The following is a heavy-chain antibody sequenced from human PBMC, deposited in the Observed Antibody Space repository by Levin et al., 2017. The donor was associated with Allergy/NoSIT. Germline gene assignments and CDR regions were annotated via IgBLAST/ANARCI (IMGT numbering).Heavy chain of an antibody. V-gene: IGHV3-33*01. D-gene: IGHD6-6*01. CDR3: ARDLRRMVAARPALGY. J-gene: IGHJ4*02. Sequence: GESLKISCAASGFTFSSYGMHWVRQAPGKGLEWVAVIWYDGSNKYYADSVKGRFTISRDNSKNTLYLQMNSLRAEDTAVYYCARDLRRMVAARPALGYWGQGTLVTVSS. CDR2: IWYDGSNK. CDR1: GFTFSSYG.